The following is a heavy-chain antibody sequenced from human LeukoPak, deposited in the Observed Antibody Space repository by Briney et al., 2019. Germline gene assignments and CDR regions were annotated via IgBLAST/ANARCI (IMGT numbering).Heavy chain of an antibody. CDR3: ARKFRSSDNYYFDY. Sequence: SETLSLTCTVSGGSISSYYWSWIRQPAGKGLEWIGRIYTSGSTNYNPSLKSRVTMSVDTSKNQFSLKLSSVTAADTAVYYCARKFRSSDNYYFDYWGQGTLVTVSS. CDR1: GGSISSYY. D-gene: IGHD1-20*01. V-gene: IGHV4-4*07. CDR2: IYTSGST. J-gene: IGHJ4*02.